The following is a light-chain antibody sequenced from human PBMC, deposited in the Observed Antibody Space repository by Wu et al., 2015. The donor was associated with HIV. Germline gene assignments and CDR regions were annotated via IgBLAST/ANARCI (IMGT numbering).Light chain of an antibody. V-gene: IGKV3-20*01. CDR1: QSLSRNY. CDR3: QQYDNSPTT. Sequence: ETVLTQSPGTLSLSPGERATLSCRASQSLSRNYLAWYQRRPGQASRLLISGASSRATGIPDRFSGSGSGTDFTLTISRLEPEDFAVYFCQQYDNSPTTFGQGTKVEIK. CDR2: GAS. J-gene: IGKJ1*01.